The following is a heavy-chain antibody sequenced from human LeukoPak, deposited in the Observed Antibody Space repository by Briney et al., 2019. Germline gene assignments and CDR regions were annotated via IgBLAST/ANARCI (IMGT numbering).Heavy chain of an antibody. CDR1: GFTFDDYG. V-gene: IGHV3-20*04. D-gene: IGHD6-13*01. Sequence: GGSLRLSCAGSGFTFDDYGMSWVRQAPGKGLEWVSGINWNGGSIGYADSVKGRFTISRDNAKNSLYLQMNSLRAEDTAVYYCARRWSSSLNHYFDYWGQGTLVTVSS. J-gene: IGHJ4*02. CDR2: INWNGGSI. CDR3: ARRWSSSLNHYFDY.